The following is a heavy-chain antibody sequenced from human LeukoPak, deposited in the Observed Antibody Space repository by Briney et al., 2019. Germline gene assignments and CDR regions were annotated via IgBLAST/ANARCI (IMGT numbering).Heavy chain of an antibody. V-gene: IGHV1-2*02. J-gene: IGHJ4*02. CDR2: INPNSGGT. CDR3: ARDLIAVAGPFDY. Sequence: GASVKVSCKASGYTFTGYYMHWVRQAPGQGLEWMGWINPNSGGTNYAQKFQGRVTMTRDTSISTAYMELSRLRSDDTAVYYCARDLIAVAGPFDYWGQGTLVTVSS. CDR1: GYTFTGYY. D-gene: IGHD6-19*01.